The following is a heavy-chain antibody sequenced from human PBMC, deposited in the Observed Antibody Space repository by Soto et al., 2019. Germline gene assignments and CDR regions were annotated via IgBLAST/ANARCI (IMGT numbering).Heavy chain of an antibody. CDR1: GFSFSDYW. D-gene: IGHD2-15*01. CDR2: VKQDGSER. Sequence: GGSLRLSCAAPGFSFSDYWMSWVRQAPGKGLEWVANVKQDGSERYYVDSVKGRFTISRDNAKNSLYLQMNSLRAEDTAVYYCARERVVVPATIFYYYALDVWGQGTTVTVSS. CDR3: ARERVVVPATIFYYYALDV. J-gene: IGHJ6*02. V-gene: IGHV3-7*05.